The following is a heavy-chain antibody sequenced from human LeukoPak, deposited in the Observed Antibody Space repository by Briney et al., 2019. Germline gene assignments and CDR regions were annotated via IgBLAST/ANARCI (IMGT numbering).Heavy chain of an antibody. V-gene: IGHV1-8*01. J-gene: IGHJ6*03. Sequence: GASVKVSCKASGYTFTTYGINWVRQATGQGLEWMGWMNPNSGDTGYAQKFQGRVTMTRNTSINTAYMELSSLRSEDTAVYYCARVIEWEVIGHYYYMDVWGKGTTVTISS. CDR3: ARVIEWEVIGHYYYMDV. D-gene: IGHD1-26*01. CDR2: MNPNSGDT. CDR1: GYTFTTYG.